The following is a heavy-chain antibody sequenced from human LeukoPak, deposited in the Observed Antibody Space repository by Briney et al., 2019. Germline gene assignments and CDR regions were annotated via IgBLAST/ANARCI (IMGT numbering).Heavy chain of an antibody. CDR3: ARDLGGYPSPLKY. D-gene: IGHD5-12*01. V-gene: IGHV3-21*01. CDR1: GFTFSSYS. CDR2: ISSSSSYI. J-gene: IGHJ4*02. Sequence: KPGGSLRLSCAASGFTFSSYSMNWVRQAPGKGLEWVSSISSSSSYIYYADSVKGRFTISRDNAKNSLYLQMNSLRAEDTAVYYCARDLGGYPSPLKYWGQGTLVTVSS.